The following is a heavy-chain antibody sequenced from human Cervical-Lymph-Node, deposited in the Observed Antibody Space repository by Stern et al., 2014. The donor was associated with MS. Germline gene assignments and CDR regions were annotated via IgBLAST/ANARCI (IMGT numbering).Heavy chain of an antibody. D-gene: IGHD4-17*01. Sequence: QVTLKVSGPVLVKPTETLTLNCTVSGFSLSIPRVGVSWIRQPPGKALEWLAHIFSSDEKSYSSSLMSRLTISKDTSKSQVVLSMTNMDPVDTATYYCARIQWGDYGDYFDYWGQGTLVTVSS. CDR2: IFSSDEK. CDR3: ARIQWGDYGDYFDY. CDR1: GFSLSIPRVG. J-gene: IGHJ4*02. V-gene: IGHV2-26*01.